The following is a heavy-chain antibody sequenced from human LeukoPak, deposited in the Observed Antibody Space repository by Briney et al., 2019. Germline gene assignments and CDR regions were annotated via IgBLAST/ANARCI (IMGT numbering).Heavy chain of an antibody. Sequence: GGSLRLSCVVSGITVSNYDMTWVHQAPGKGLELVSGIRESGGGTNYADSVKGRHTNYREKSMNTVYLQMNYLKPEDTAVYYCAKDERTIWNSKNDPFDIWGQGTMVTVSS. D-gene: IGHD1-7*01. J-gene: IGHJ3*02. V-gene: IGHV3-23*01. CDR3: AKDERTIWNSKNDPFDI. CDR2: IRESGGGT. CDR1: GITVSNYD.